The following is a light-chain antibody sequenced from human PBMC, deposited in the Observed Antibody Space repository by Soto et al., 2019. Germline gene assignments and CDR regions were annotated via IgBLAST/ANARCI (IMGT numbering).Light chain of an antibody. Sequence: EIVFTHSPRTLSFSPGERATLSCRASHSITNNYLAWYQQKPGQAPRLVIYDASSRATGIPDRFSASGSGTDFTLTISRLEPEDFAVYFCQQYSNSPLTFGQGTKVDI. V-gene: IGKV3-20*01. CDR1: HSITNNY. CDR3: QQYSNSPLT. J-gene: IGKJ1*01. CDR2: DAS.